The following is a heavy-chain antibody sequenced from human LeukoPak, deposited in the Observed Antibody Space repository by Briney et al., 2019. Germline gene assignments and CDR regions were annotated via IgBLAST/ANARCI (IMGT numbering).Heavy chain of an antibody. V-gene: IGHV4-31*03. CDR2: IYYSGST. CDR3: ARDQRYCSSTSCYTSYYYYGMDV. Sequence: SQTLSLTCTVSGGSISSGGYYWSWIRQHLGKGLEWIGYIYYSGSTYYNPSLESRVTISVDTSKNQFSLKLSSVTAADTAVYYCARDQRYCSSTSCYTSYYYYGMDVWGQGTTVTVSS. J-gene: IGHJ6*02. D-gene: IGHD2-2*02. CDR1: GGSISSGGYY.